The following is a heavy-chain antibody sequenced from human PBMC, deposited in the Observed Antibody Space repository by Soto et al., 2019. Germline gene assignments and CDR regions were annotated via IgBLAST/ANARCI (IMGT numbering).Heavy chain of an antibody. V-gene: IGHV4-34*01. D-gene: IGHD2-2*02. J-gene: IGHJ5*02. CDR3: ARDVEMAIPNWFDP. CDR1: GGSFSGYY. Sequence: KTSETLSLTCAVYGGSFSGYYWSWIRQPPGKGLEWIGEINHSGSTNYNPSLKSRVTISVDTSKNQFSLKLSSVTAADTAVYYCARDVEMAIPNWFDPWGQGTLVTVSS. CDR2: INHSGST.